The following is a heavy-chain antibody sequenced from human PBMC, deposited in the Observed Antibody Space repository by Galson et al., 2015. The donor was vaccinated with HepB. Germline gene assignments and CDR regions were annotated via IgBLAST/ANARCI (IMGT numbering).Heavy chain of an antibody. V-gene: IGHV1-18*01. D-gene: IGHD3-9*01. CDR3: ARVFTWYDILTGYSTNWFDP. Sequence: VKVSCKASGYTFTSYGISWVRQAPGQGLEWMGWISAYNGNTNYAQKLQGRVTMTTDTSTSTAYMELRSLRSDDTAVYYCARVFTWYDILTGYSTNWFDPWGQGTLVTVSS. CDR2: ISAYNGNT. J-gene: IGHJ5*02. CDR1: GYTFTSYG.